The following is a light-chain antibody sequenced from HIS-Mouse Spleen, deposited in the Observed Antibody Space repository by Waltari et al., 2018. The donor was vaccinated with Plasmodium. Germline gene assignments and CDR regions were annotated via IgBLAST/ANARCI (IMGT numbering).Light chain of an antibody. CDR1: QSVSSSY. J-gene: IGKJ5*01. Sequence: EIVLTQSPGTLSLSPGERATLSCRASQSVSSSYLAWYQQKPGQAPRLLILGASSRATGIPYRFSVSESGTDFTLTISRLEPEDFAVYYCQQYGSSPITFGQGTRLEIK. V-gene: IGKV3-20*01. CDR3: QQYGSSPIT. CDR2: GAS.